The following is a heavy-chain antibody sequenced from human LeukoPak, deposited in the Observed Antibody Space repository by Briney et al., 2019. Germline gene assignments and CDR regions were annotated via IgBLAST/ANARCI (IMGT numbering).Heavy chain of an antibody. CDR3: ARGVYSSSWTPPGY. Sequence: PSETLSLSCTVSGDSSSYYYWSWIRQPPGKGLEWIGYIYYSGSTNYNPSLKSRVTISVDTSKNQFSLKLSSVTAADTAVYYCARGVYSSSWTPPGYWGQGTLVTVSS. J-gene: IGHJ4*02. V-gene: IGHV4-59*01. CDR1: GDSSSYYY. CDR2: IYYSGST. D-gene: IGHD6-13*01.